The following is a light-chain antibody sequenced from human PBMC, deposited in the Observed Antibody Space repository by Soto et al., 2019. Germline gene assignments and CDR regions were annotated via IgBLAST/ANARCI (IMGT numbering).Light chain of an antibody. J-gene: IGLJ2*01. V-gene: IGLV2-14*01. Sequence: QSALTQPASVSGSPGQTITISCTGTSSDVGGYAYVSWYQQYPGKVPKLVISEVSNRPSGVSHRFSGSRSGNTAPLTISGLQAEDEADYHCSSYTSRTTPVFGGGTKLTVL. CDR1: SSDVGGYAY. CDR2: EVS. CDR3: SSYTSRTTPV.